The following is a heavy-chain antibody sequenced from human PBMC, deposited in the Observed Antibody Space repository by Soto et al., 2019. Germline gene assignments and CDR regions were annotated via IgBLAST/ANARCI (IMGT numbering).Heavy chain of an antibody. CDR2: IYYSGST. V-gene: IGHV4-59*01. Sequence: SETLSLTCTVSGGYISSYYWSWIRQPPGKGLEWIWYIYYSGSTNYNPSLKSRVTISVDTSKNQFSLKLSSVTAADTAVYYCARRSAAIDYWGQGTLVTGSS. J-gene: IGHJ4*02. D-gene: IGHD2-2*01. CDR1: GGYISSYY. CDR3: ARRSAAIDY.